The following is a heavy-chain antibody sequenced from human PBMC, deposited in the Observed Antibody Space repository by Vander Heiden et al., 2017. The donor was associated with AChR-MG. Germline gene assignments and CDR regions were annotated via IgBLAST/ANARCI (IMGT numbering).Heavy chain of an antibody. CDR1: GYTFTGYY. CDR3: ASSWELLGWFDP. Sequence: QVQLVQSGAEVQKPGASVKVSCKASGYTFTGYYMNWVRQAPGQGLEWMGWINPNSGGTNYAQNFQGRVTMTRDTSISTAYMELSRLRSDDTAVYYCASSWELLGWFDPWGQGTLVTVSS. CDR2: INPNSGGT. V-gene: IGHV1-2*02. D-gene: IGHD1-26*01. J-gene: IGHJ5*02.